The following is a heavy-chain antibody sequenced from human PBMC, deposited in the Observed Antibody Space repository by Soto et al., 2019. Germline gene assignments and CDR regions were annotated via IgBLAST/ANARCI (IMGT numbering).Heavy chain of an antibody. CDR2: INAGNGNT. J-gene: IGHJ3*02. Sequence: GASVKVSCKASGYTFTSYGISWVRQAPGQRLEWMGWINAGNGNTKYSQKFQGRVTITRDTSASTAYMELSSLRSEDTAVYYCARGGYYDILTGYYKVIAFDIWGQGTMVTVSS. CDR3: ARGGYYDILTGYYKVIAFDI. CDR1: GYTFTSYG. D-gene: IGHD3-9*01. V-gene: IGHV1-3*01.